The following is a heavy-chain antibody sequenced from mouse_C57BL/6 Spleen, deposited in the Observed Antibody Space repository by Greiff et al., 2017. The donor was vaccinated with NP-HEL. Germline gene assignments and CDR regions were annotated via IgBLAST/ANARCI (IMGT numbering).Heavy chain of an antibody. J-gene: IGHJ4*01. Sequence: EVKLMESGGGLVKPGGSLKLSCAASGFTFSDYGMHWVRQAPEKGLEWVAYISSGSSTIYYADTVKGRFTISRDNAKNTLFLQMTSLRSEDTAMYYCARACYYDYDGSYYYAMDYWGQGTSVTVSS. D-gene: IGHD2-4*01. CDR3: ARACYYDYDGSYYYAMDY. CDR2: ISSGSSTI. V-gene: IGHV5-17*01. CDR1: GFTFSDYG.